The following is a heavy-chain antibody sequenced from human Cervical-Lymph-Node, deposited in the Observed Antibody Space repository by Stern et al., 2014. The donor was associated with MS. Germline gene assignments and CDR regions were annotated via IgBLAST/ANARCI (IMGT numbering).Heavy chain of an antibody. CDR3: ARDRAPALGVGYYYGMDV. CDR2: IIPILATA. Sequence: QLVQSGAEVKKPGSSVKVSCKASGGNFKSFAITWVRQAPGQGLEWVGGIIPILATANYAQKFLGRVTITADESTSTAYMSLSSLRYEDTAVYYCARDRAPALGVGYYYGMDVWGQGTTVTVSS. CDR1: GGNFKSFA. J-gene: IGHJ6*02. V-gene: IGHV1-69*01. D-gene: IGHD2-8*01.